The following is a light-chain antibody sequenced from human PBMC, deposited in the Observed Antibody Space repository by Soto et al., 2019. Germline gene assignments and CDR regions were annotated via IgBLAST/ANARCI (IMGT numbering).Light chain of an antibody. CDR2: YDD. J-gene: IGLJ3*02. CDR3: AAWDDSLNGPV. V-gene: IGLV1-36*01. Sequence: QSVLTQPPSVSAAPSQRVTISCSGSSSNIGNNAVNWYQQVPGKAPKLLIHYDDRVASGVSDRFSGSKSGTSASLAISGLQSGDEADYYCAAWDDSLNGPVFGGGTKLTVL. CDR1: SSNIGNNA.